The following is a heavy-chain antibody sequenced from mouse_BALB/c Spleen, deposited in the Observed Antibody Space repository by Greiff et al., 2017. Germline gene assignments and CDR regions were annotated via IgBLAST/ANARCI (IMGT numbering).Heavy chain of an antibody. Sequence: EVKLMESGGGLVKPGGSLKLSCAASGFTFSSYAMSWVRQTPEKRLEWVASISSGGSTYYPDSVKGRFTISRDNARNILYLQMSSLRSEDTAMYYCARYDYEESAMDYWGQGTSVTVSS. CDR1: GFTFSSYA. J-gene: IGHJ4*01. CDR3: ARYDYEESAMDY. D-gene: IGHD2-4*01. CDR2: ISSGGST. V-gene: IGHV5-6-5*01.